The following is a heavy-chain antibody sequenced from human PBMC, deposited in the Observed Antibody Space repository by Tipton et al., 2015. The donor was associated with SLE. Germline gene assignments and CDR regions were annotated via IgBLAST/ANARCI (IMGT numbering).Heavy chain of an antibody. J-gene: IGHJ3*02. D-gene: IGHD3-10*01. CDR1: GDTISDHY. CDR2: IPYSGST. CDR3: ARRGLAYYYGSGRALDI. V-gene: IGHV4-59*11. Sequence: TLSLTCTVSGDTISDHYWSWIRQPPGKGLGWIGYIPYSGSTNYNPSLKSRVTISLDTSKTQFSLNLRSVTAADTAISYCARRGLAYYYGSGRALDIWGQGTMVTVSS.